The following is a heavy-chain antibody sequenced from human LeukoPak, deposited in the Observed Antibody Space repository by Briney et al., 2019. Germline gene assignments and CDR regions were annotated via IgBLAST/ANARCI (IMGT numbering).Heavy chain of an antibody. D-gene: IGHD4-11*01. CDR2: INHSGST. CDR1: GGSFSGYY. Sequence: SETLSLTCAVYGGSFSGYYWSWIRQPPGKGLEWIGEINHSGSTNYNPSLKSRVTISVDTSKNQFSLKLSSVTAADTAVYYCARDRVPDSNPDYWGQGTLVTVSS. J-gene: IGHJ4*02. V-gene: IGHV4-34*01. CDR3: ARDRVPDSNPDY.